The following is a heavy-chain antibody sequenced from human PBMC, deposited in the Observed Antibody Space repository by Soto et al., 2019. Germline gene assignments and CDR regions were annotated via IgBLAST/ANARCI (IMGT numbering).Heavy chain of an antibody. CDR3: ARVPLRYFEWSPNWFDP. J-gene: IGHJ5*02. D-gene: IGHD3-9*01. CDR1: GGSISSGDYY. Sequence: SETLSLTCTVSGGSISSGDYYWSWIRQPPGKGLEWIGYIYYSGSTYCNPSLKSRVTISVDTSKNQFSLKLSSVTAADTAVYYCARVPLRYFEWSPNWFDPWGQGTLVTVSS. V-gene: IGHV4-30-4*01. CDR2: IYYSGST.